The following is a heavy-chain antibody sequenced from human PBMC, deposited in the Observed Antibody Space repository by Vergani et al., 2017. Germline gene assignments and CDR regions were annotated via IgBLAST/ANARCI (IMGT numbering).Heavy chain of an antibody. CDR1: GFTSSYYG. J-gene: IGHJ6*02. V-gene: IGHV3-30*18. D-gene: IGHD5-24*01. CDR2: ISYEGTQK. CDR3: AKNTGMATPRHYYAMDV. Sequence: QVHLVESGGGVVQPGRSLRLSCVVSGFTSSYYGMHWVRQAPGKGLDWVAVISYEGTQKYYADSVKGRFTISRDNDNTSLNLDMTTLRAEDTVVYYCAKNTGMATPRHYYAMDVWGQGTTVTVSS.